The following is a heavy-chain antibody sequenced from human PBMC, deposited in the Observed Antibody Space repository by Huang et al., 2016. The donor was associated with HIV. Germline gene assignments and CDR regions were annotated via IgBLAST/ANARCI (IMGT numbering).Heavy chain of an antibody. D-gene: IGHD3-10*01. CDR1: GYNFDIYW. Sequence: EVHLVQSGAEVKEPGESLKISCQASGYNFDIYWIGWVRQMPGTGLEWVGFIYPGDSVTRYDPSFQGKVTISADQSINTAYLQWSSLKASDTAIYFCARQGLWLPPTDPFDYWGQGTPVTVSA. CDR2: IYPGDSVT. CDR3: ARQGLWLPPTDPFDY. V-gene: IGHV5-51*01. J-gene: IGHJ4*02.